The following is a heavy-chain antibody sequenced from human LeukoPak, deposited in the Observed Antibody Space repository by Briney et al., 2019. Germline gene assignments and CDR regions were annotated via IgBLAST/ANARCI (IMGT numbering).Heavy chain of an antibody. Sequence: SGTLSLTCAVSGGSISSINWWSWVRQPPGKGLEWIGEIYHSGSTNYNPSLKSRVTISVDKSKNQFSLKLSSVTAADTAVYYCARSLCFGLRYFDCRAFDIWGQGTMVTVSS. D-gene: IGHD3-9*01. CDR3: ARSLCFGLRYFDCRAFDI. V-gene: IGHV4-4*02. CDR1: GGSISSINW. CDR2: IYHSGST. J-gene: IGHJ3*02.